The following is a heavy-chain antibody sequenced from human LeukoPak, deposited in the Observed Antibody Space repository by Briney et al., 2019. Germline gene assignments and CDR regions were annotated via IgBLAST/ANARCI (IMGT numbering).Heavy chain of an antibody. V-gene: IGHV4-4*07. D-gene: IGHD3-22*01. CDR1: GGSISSYY. CDR3: ARVDYDSSGYPFFDY. CDR2: IYTSGSS. Sequence: PSETLSLTCTVSGGSISSYYWSWIRQPAGKGLEWIGRIYTSGSSNYNPSLKSRVTMSVDTSKNQFSLKLSSVTAADTAVYYCARVDYDSSGYPFFDYWGQGTLVTVSS. J-gene: IGHJ4*02.